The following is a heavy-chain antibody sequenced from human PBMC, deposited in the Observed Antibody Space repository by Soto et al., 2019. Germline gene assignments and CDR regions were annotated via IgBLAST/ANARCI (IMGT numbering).Heavy chain of an antibody. CDR1: GFTFRNYG. D-gene: IGHD2-2*01. Sequence: QVQLVESGGGVVQPGRSLRLSCAASGFTFRNYGMHWVRQAPGKGLEWVAVISYDGSHKYYADSVKGRFTISRDYSKNTLYLQMNRLRAEDTAMYYCAKEQEPVRINHSGMDVWGQGTTVTVSS. V-gene: IGHV3-30*18. J-gene: IGHJ6*02. CDR2: ISYDGSHK. CDR3: AKEQEPVRINHSGMDV.